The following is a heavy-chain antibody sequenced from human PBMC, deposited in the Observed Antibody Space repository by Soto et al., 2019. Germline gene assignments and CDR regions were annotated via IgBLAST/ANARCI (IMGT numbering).Heavy chain of an antibody. CDR1: GFTFSSYG. Sequence: QVQLVESGGGVVQPGRSLRLSCAAAGFTFSSYGMHWVRQAPGKGQVWVAVIWNDGSNKYYADSVKGRFTISRDNSKNTLYLQMNSLRSEDTSVYYCARDFFAYGDKPHINFAFDIWGQGTMVTVSS. J-gene: IGHJ3*02. CDR2: IWNDGSNK. V-gene: IGHV3-33*01. D-gene: IGHD4-17*01. CDR3: ARDFFAYGDKPHINFAFDI.